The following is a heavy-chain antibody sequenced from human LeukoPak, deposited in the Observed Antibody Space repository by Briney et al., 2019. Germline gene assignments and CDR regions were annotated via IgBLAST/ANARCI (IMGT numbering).Heavy chain of an antibody. CDR1: GFTFSSYG. V-gene: IGHV3-30*02. D-gene: IGHD2-2*01. Sequence: GGSLRLSCAASGFTFSSYGMHLVRQAPGKGLEGVAFIRYDGSNKYYADSVKGRFTISRDNSKNTLYLQMNSLRAEDTAVYYCAKDAPPYCSSTSCFGYWGQGTLVTVSS. CDR3: AKDAPPYCSSTSCFGY. J-gene: IGHJ4*02. CDR2: IRYDGSNK.